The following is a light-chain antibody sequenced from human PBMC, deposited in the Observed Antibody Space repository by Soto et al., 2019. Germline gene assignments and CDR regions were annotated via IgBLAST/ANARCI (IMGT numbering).Light chain of an antibody. CDR3: SSYTPTTSLV. CDR2: EVN. V-gene: IGLV2-8*01. CDR1: SSDVGGYNY. J-gene: IGLJ2*01. Sequence: QSVLTQPPSASGSPGQSVTISCTGTSSDVGGYNYVSWYQQHPGKAPKLMIYEVNKRPSGVPDRFSGSKSDNTASLTISGLQAEDEADYYCSSYTPTTSLVFGGGTKLTVL.